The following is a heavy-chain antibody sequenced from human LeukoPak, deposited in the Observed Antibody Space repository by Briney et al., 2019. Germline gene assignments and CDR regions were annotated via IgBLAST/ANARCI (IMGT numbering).Heavy chain of an antibody. CDR1: GFTFSSYA. CDR2: ISGSGGST. Sequence: GGSLRLSCAASGFTFSSYAMSWVRQAPGKGLEWVSAISGSGGSTYYADSVKGRFTISRDNSKNTLYLQMNSLRAEDTAVYYCAKDRNYDILTDNWFDLWGQGTLVTVSS. J-gene: IGHJ5*02. D-gene: IGHD3-9*01. CDR3: AKDRNYDILTDNWFDL. V-gene: IGHV3-23*01.